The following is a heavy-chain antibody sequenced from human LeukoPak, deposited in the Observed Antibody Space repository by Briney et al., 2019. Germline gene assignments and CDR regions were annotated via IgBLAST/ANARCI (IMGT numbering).Heavy chain of an antibody. D-gene: IGHD6-13*01. J-gene: IGHJ4*02. CDR2: IVPSGNT. CDR3: AKEGAASGPDFDY. CDR1: GASIRHYY. V-gene: IGHV4-4*07. Sequence: SETQSLTCTVSGASIRHYYWSWIRQPAGKGLEWIGRIVPSGNTNYNPSLKSRVTMSVDTSKNQFSLKLNSVTAADTAVYYCAKEGAASGPDFDYWGQGTLVTVSS.